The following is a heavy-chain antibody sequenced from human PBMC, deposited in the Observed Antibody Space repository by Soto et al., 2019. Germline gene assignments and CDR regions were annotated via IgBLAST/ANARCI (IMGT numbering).Heavy chain of an antibody. Sequence: SLKRYCKRSAWGKSGYAVGWGRKAPGQGLEWTGGIIPIFGTANYAQKFQGRVTITADESTSTAYMELSSLRSEDTAVYYCAAPGIAAAGIPPDSSGWSYYYYYYGMDVWGQGNSVTVSS. D-gene: IGHD6-13*01. V-gene: IGHV1-69*01. CDR3: AAPGIAAAGIPPDSSGWSYYYYYYGMDV. CDR2: IIPIFGTA. CDR1: AWGKSGYA. J-gene: IGHJ6*02.